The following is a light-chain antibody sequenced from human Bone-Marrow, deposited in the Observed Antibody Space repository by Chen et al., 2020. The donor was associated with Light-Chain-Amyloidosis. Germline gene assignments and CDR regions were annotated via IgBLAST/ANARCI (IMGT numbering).Light chain of an antibody. V-gene: IGLV3-25*03. Sequence: SYELTQPPSVSVYPGQTARITCSGDDLPTKYAYWYQQKPGKAPVLVIPRDTERPSGISERVSGSSSGTTATLTNSGVQAEDEADYHCQSADSSGTYEVIFGEGTQLTVL. J-gene: IGLJ2*01. CDR2: RDT. CDR3: QSADSSGTYEVI. CDR1: DLPTKY.